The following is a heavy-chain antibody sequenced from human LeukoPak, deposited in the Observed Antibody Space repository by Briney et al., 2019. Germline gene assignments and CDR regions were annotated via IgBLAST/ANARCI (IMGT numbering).Heavy chain of an antibody. V-gene: IGHV3-30*18. Sequence: GGSLRLSCAASGFTVSSNYMSWVRQAPGKGLEWVAVISYDGSNKYYADSVKGRFTISRDNSKNTLYLQMNSLRAEDTAVYYCANMAVVVPADAFDIWGQGTMVTVSS. CDR3: ANMAVVVPADAFDI. CDR1: GFTVSSNY. J-gene: IGHJ3*02. CDR2: ISYDGSNK. D-gene: IGHD2-2*01.